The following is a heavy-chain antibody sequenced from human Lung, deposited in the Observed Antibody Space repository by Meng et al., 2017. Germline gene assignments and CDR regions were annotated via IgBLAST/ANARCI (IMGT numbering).Heavy chain of an antibody. D-gene: IGHD3-10*01. V-gene: IGHV3-9*01. CDR1: GFTFDESA. J-gene: IGHJ4*02. CDR3: AKVEYKSGAYYFDH. CDR2: ISWSSGNI. Sequence: SLKISCAASGFTFDESAMQWVRQAPGKGLEWVSGISWSSGNIGYEDSVKGRFTISRDNAKNSLYLQMNNLRAEDTALYYCAKVEYKSGAYYFDHWGQGTLVTVSS.